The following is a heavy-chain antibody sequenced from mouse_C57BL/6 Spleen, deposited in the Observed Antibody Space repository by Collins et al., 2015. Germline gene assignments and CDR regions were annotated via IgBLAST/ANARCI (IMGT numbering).Heavy chain of an antibody. Sequence: QVQLQQPGAELVKPGRSVKMSCKASGYTFTSYWITWVKQRPGQGLEWIGDIYPGSGSTNQNEKFKSKATLTVDTSSSTAYMQLSSLTSEDSAVYYCTRLGDGYPYWYFDVWGTGTTVTVSS. V-gene: IGHV1-55*01. CDR2: IYPGSGST. J-gene: IGHJ1*03. CDR3: TRLGDGYPYWYFDV. CDR1: GYTFTSYW. D-gene: IGHD2-3*01.